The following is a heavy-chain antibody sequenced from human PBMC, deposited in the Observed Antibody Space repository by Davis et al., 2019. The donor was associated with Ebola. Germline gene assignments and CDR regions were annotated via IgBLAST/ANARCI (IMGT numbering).Heavy chain of an antibody. V-gene: IGHV3-15*01. Sequence: GESLKISCAASGFTFSSYWMSWVRQAPGKGLEWVGRIKSKTDGGTTDYAAPVKGRFTISRDDSKNTLYLQMNSLKTEDTAVYYCTTDTSGYSPAYYYYYMDVWGKGTTVTVSS. J-gene: IGHJ6*03. CDR3: TTDTSGYSPAYYYYYMDV. CDR2: IKSKTDGGTT. CDR1: GFTFSSYW. D-gene: IGHD5-18*01.